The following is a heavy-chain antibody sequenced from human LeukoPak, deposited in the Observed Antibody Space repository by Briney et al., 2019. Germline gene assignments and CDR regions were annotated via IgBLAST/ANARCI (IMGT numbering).Heavy chain of an antibody. D-gene: IGHD6-19*01. CDR1: GFTFSSYA. Sequence: GGSLRLCCAASGFTFSSYAMSWVRQAPGKGLEWVSTISGSGGSTYYADSVKGRFTISRDNSKNTLYLQMNSLRAEDTAVYYCAKNPDRIAVAGTVFDYWGQGTLVTVSS. V-gene: IGHV3-23*01. CDR3: AKNPDRIAVAGTVFDY. CDR2: ISGSGGST. J-gene: IGHJ4*02.